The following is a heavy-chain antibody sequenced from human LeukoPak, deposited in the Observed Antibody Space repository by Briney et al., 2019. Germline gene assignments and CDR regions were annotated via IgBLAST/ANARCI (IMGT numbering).Heavy chain of an antibody. Sequence: SETLSHTCTLSGGSISSYYWSWIRQSAGKGLEWIGRIYTSGSTNYNPSLKSRVTMSVDTSKNQFSLKLSSVTAADTAVYYCARDPGSYQFDYWGQGTLVTVSS. CDR1: GGSISSYY. CDR2: IYTSGST. V-gene: IGHV4-4*07. CDR3: ARDPGSYQFDY. J-gene: IGHJ4*02. D-gene: IGHD1-26*01.